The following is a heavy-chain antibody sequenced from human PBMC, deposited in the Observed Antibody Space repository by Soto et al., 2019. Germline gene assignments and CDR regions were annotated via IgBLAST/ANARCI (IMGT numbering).Heavy chain of an antibody. D-gene: IGHD2-15*01. V-gene: IGHV4-4*02. CDR2: IYHSGST. Sequence: QVQLQESGPGLVKPSGTLSLTCAVSGGSISSSNWWRWVRQPPGKGLEWIGEIYHSGSTNYNPSLKSRVTISVDKSKNQFSLKLSSVTAADTAVYYCARALYCSGGSCYTWWFDPWGQGTLVTVSS. CDR1: GGSISSSNW. CDR3: ARALYCSGGSCYTWWFDP. J-gene: IGHJ5*02.